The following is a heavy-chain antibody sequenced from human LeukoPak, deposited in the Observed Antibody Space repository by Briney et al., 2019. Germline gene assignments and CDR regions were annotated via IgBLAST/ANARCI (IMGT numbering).Heavy chain of an antibody. CDR3: VRESECYFDHSASFDY. CDR1: GFTFTAYL. D-gene: IGHD3-22*01. J-gene: IGHJ4*02. V-gene: IGHV3-30-3*01. CDR2: MSSDGNAM. Sequence: QPGRSLRLSCAASGFTFTAYLIHWVRRAPGKGLEWVAVMSSDGNAMFYADSVKGRFTISRDNSKNTLYLQMNSLRAEDTAVYYCVRESECYFDHSASFDYWGQGTLVTVSS.